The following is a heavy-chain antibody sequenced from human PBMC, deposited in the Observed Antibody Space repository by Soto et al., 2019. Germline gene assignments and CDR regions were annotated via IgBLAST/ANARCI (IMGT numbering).Heavy chain of an antibody. V-gene: IGHV3-7*03. D-gene: IGHD2-21*01. CDR2: IKQDGSEK. CDR1: GFTFGSYW. Sequence: EVQLVESGGSLVQPGGSLRLSCAASGFTFGSYWMTWVRQAPGKGLEWVANIKQDGSEKYYVDSVKGRFIISRDNAKNSLFLQMSSLRVDDTAMYYCARDSRGHYSFDSWGQGTLVTVSS. CDR3: ARDSRGHYSFDS. J-gene: IGHJ5*01.